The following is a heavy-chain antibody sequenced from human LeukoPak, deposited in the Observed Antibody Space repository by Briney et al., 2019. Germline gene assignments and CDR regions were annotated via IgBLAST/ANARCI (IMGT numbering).Heavy chain of an antibody. CDR3: ARLRGEYYYDSSGTRYYFDY. CDR2: IYPGDSDT. D-gene: IGHD3-22*01. CDR1: GYSFTGYW. Sequence: GESLKISCKGSGYSFTGYWIGWVRQMPGKGLEWMGIIYPGDSDTRYSPSFQGQVTISADKSISTAYLQWSSLEASDTAMYYCARLRGEYYYDSSGTRYYFDYWGQGTLVTVSS. J-gene: IGHJ4*02. V-gene: IGHV5-51*01.